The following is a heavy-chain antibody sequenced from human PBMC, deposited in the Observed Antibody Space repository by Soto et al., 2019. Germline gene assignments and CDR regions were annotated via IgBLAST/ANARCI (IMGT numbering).Heavy chain of an antibody. CDR1: GFTFSNAW. CDR3: TSRTTVVTVSYYYYYYGMDV. CDR2: IKSKTDGGTT. V-gene: IGHV3-15*01. Sequence: PGGSLRLSCAASGFTFSNAWMSWVRQAPGKGLEWVGRIKSKTDGGTTDYAAPVKGRFTISRDDSKNTLYLQMNSLKTEDTAVYYCTSRTTVVTVSYYYYYYGMDVWGQGTTVTVSS. D-gene: IGHD4-17*01. J-gene: IGHJ6*02.